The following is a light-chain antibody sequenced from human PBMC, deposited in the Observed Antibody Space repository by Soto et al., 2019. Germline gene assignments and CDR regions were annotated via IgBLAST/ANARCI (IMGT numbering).Light chain of an antibody. CDR2: AAS. J-gene: IGKJ1*01. CDR3: QQSYSTPPWT. CDR1: QSISSY. Sequence: DIQMTQSPSSLSASVGERVTITCRASQSISSYLNWYQQKPGKAPKLLIYAASSLQSGVPSRFSGSGSGTDFTLTISSLQPEDFATYYCQQSYSTPPWTVGQGTKVDIK. V-gene: IGKV1-39*01.